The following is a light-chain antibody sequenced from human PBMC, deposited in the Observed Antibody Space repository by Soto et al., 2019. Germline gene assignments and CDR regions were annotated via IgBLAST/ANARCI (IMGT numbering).Light chain of an antibody. J-gene: IGKJ1*01. Sequence: EIVLIQSPGHVSLSPGERATLSCRASQSVSNSFLAWYQQRPGQAPRILIYAASSRATGIPDRFSGSGSGTDFTLTISSLEPEDVAVYYCQQYGASQWTFGQGTKVEIK. V-gene: IGKV3-20*01. CDR2: AAS. CDR1: QSVSNSF. CDR3: QQYGASQWT.